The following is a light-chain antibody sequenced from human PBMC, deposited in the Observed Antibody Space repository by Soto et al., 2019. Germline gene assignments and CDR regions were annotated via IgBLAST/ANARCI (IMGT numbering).Light chain of an antibody. V-gene: IGKV1-39*01. Sequence: DIQMTQSPSSLSASVGDRVTITCRASQSISNFLNWYQQKPGKAPKPLIYAASSLQSGVPARFSGSGSGIDFTLTISSLQPEDFATYYCQQSYSVPCTFGQGTKLEIK. CDR2: AAS. CDR3: QQSYSVPCT. J-gene: IGKJ2*02. CDR1: QSISNF.